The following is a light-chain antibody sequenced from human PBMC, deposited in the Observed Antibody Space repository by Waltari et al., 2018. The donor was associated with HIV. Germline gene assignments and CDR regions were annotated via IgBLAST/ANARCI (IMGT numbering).Light chain of an antibody. J-gene: IGLJ2*01. CDR2: EGS. CDR1: SRDVGRDNL. V-gene: IGLV2-23*01. Sequence: QSALTQPASVSGSPGQSITISCTGTSRDVGRDNLVSWYQQHTGKAPKLMIYEGSKRPSGVSNRCSGSKSGNTASLTISGLQAEDEADYYCCSYAGSSTLEVFGGGTKLTVL. CDR3: CSYAGSSTLEV.